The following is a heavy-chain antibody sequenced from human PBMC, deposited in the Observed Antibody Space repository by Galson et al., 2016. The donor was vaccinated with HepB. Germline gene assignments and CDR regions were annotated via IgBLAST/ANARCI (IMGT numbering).Heavy chain of an antibody. J-gene: IGHJ4*02. Sequence: SLRLSCAASGFTVSTDFMSWVRQAPGKGLEWVSYISRSSHTISSSDSVKGRFTISRDNAKNSLYLQMNSLRAEDTAVYYCARVRGSFHYFDYWGQGTLVTVSS. V-gene: IGHV3-48*04. D-gene: IGHD1-26*01. CDR2: ISRSSHTI. CDR1: GFTVSTDF. CDR3: ARVRGSFHYFDY.